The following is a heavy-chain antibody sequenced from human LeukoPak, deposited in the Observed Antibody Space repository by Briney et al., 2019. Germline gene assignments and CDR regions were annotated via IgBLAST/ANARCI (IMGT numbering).Heavy chain of an antibody. J-gene: IGHJ5*02. D-gene: IGHD2-2*01. CDR3: ARRTHNCSSTSCNYNWFDP. V-gene: IGHV4-30-2*01. CDR2: INHSGSA. CDR1: GGSISSGGYY. Sequence: PSQTLSLTCTVSGGSISSGGYYWSWIRQPPGKGLEWIGYINHSGSANYNPSLKSRVTMSVDTSKNQFSLKLSSVTAADTAVYYCARRTHNCSSTSCNYNWFDPWGQGTLVTVSS.